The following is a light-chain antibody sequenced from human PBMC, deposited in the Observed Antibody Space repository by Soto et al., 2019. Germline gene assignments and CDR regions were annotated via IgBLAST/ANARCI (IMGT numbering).Light chain of an antibody. CDR1: NSNIGCNT. Sequence: QSVLTQPPSTSGTPGQRVTISCSGSNSNIGCNTVNWYQQLPGTAPKVVIYRNDQRPSGVPDRFSGSKSGTSATLAISGLQSEDEADYYCSSWDDSLNVFFGGGTKLTVL. CDR2: RND. V-gene: IGLV1-44*01. J-gene: IGLJ2*01. CDR3: SSWDDSLNVF.